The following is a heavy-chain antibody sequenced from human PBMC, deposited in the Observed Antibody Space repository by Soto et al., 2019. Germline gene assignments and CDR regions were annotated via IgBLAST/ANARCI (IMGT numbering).Heavy chain of an antibody. V-gene: IGHV3-30-3*01. CDR1: AFTFSSYA. Sequence: GESLKISCAASAFTFSSYAMHWVRKPQGKGLVWVAVISYDGSDRYYADSVKGRFTVSRDNSKNTLYLQMNSLXAQDTAVYECAGYRLYDSNTYYLSYGMDVSTQGTTVTVSS. D-gene: IGHD3-22*01. J-gene: IGHJ6*02. CDR3: AGYRLYDSNTYYLSYGMDV. CDR2: ISYDGSDR.